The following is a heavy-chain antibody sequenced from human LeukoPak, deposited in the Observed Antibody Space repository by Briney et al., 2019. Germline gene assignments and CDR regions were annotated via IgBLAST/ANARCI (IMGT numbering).Heavy chain of an antibody. CDR2: IYYSGST. V-gene: IGHV4-59*01. D-gene: IGHD3-10*01. CDR3: ARGGWNYGSGSYYNGPPYYYYYYMDV. CDR1: GGSTSSYY. Sequence: PSETLSLTCTVSGGSTSSYYWSWIRQPPGKGLEWIGYIYYSGSTNYNPSLKSRVTISVDTSKNQFSLKLSSVTAADTAVYYCARGGWNYGSGSYYNGPPYYYYYYMDVWGKGTTVTISS. J-gene: IGHJ6*03.